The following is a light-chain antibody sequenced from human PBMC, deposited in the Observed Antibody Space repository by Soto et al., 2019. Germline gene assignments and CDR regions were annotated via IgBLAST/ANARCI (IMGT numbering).Light chain of an antibody. CDR1: QGISRS. Sequence: DIQMTQSPSSLSASVGDRVTITFQASQGISRSLNWFQQKPGKAPKLLLYDASNLETGVPSRFSGSGSGTNFTFTVSSLQPEDIATYYCQQSDKLPLTFGGGTKVEIK. CDR3: QQSDKLPLT. CDR2: DAS. V-gene: IGKV1-33*01. J-gene: IGKJ4*01.